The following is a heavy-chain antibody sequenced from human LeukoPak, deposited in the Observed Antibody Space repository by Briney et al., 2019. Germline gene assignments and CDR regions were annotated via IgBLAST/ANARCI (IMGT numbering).Heavy chain of an antibody. Sequence: APVKVSCKASGYTFSDTGWYLYWLRQAPGQGLECMGWIHPNNGATAYAQNFQGRVAMTRDTSISTAYMELRRLRPDDTAVYYCARDGPAQMVEFDYWGQGTLVTVSS. V-gene: IGHV1-2*02. D-gene: IGHD3-10*01. CDR2: IHPNNGAT. J-gene: IGHJ4*02. CDR1: GYTFSDTGWY. CDR3: ARDGPAQMVEFDY.